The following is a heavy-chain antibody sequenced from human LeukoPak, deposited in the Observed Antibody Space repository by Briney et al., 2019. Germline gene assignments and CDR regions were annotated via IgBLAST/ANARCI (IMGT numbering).Heavy chain of an antibody. Sequence: GGSLRLSCAASGFTFSDYSMNWVRQAPGKGLEWVSSISDSTSYIYYADSVKGRFTISRDNAKNSLYLQMNSLRAEDTAVYYCARDSIGVAAASTWGQGTLVTVSS. CDR3: ARDSIGVAAAST. D-gene: IGHD6-13*01. CDR2: ISDSTSYI. CDR1: GFTFSDYS. J-gene: IGHJ5*02. V-gene: IGHV3-21*01.